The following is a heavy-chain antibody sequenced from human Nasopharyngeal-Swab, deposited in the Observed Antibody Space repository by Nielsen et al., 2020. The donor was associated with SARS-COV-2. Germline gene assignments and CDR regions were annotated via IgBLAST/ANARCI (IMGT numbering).Heavy chain of an antibody. CDR2: IYYSGSI. D-gene: IGHD6-19*01. CDR3: ARDQAVAGTFLFDY. V-gene: IGHV4-59*01. Sequence: SETLSLTCTVSGGSISSYYWSWIRQPPGKGLEWIGYIYYSGSINYNPSLKSRVTISVDTSKNQFSLKLSSVTAADTAVYYCARDQAVAGTFLFDYWGQGTLVTVSS. CDR1: GGSISSYY. J-gene: IGHJ4*02.